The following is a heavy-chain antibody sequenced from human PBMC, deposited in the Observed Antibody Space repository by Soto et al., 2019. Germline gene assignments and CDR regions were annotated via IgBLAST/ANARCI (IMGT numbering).Heavy chain of an antibody. CDR1: GGSISSYY. D-gene: IGHD2-15*01. CDR3: ARQPGGYCSGGSCYHTYYYYMDV. Sequence: PSETLSLTCTVSGGSISSYYWSWIRQPPGKGLEWIGYIYYSGSTNYNPSLKSRVTISVDTSKNQFSLKLSSVTAADTAVHYCARQPGGYCSGGSCYHTYYYYMDVWGKGTTVTVSS. CDR2: IYYSGST. J-gene: IGHJ6*03. V-gene: IGHV4-59*08.